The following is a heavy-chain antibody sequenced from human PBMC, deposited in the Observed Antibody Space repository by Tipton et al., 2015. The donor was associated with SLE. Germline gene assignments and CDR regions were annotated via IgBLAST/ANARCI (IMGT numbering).Heavy chain of an antibody. V-gene: IGHV4-61*01. J-gene: IGHJ4*02. D-gene: IGHD6-6*01. CDR1: GHSISSGYY. Sequence: GLVKPSETLSLICNVSGHSISSGYYWGWIRQPPGKGLEWIGYIYYSGSTNYNPSLKSRVTISVDTSNNQFSLTLTSLIAADTAVYYCAREDEYSSSPGSFDFWGQGTLVTVSS. CDR3: AREDEYSSSPGSFDF. CDR2: IYYSGST.